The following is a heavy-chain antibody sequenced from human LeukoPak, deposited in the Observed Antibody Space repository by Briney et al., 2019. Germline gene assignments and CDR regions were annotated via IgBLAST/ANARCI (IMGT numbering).Heavy chain of an antibody. Sequence: SETLSLTCTVSGGSISSSSYYWGWIRQPPGKGLEWIGSIYYSGSTNYNPSLKSRVTISVDTSKNQFSLKLSSVTAADTAVYYCARSYYYDSRGDYYYMDVWGKGTTVTVSS. J-gene: IGHJ6*03. CDR1: GGSISSSSYY. D-gene: IGHD3-22*01. CDR3: ARSYYYDSRGDYYYMDV. CDR2: IYYSGST. V-gene: IGHV4-39*07.